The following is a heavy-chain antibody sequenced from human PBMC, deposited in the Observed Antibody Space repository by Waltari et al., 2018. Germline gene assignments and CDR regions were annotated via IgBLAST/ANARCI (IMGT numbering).Heavy chain of an antibody. CDR3: ARPDYYDTTTFYAH. J-gene: IGHJ1*01. D-gene: IGHD3-22*01. CDR1: GSAFTLFG. V-gene: IGHV1-18*01. Sequence: QVSLLQSVPAMTKPGSSVRVSCTASGSAFTLFGISWVRQGPGQGLEWMGWISPYTGNTEYAQKFQDRITLTADTSTSTIFMELRSLKSDDTAVYYCARPDYYDTTTFYAHWGQGTLVTVSS. CDR2: ISPYTGNT.